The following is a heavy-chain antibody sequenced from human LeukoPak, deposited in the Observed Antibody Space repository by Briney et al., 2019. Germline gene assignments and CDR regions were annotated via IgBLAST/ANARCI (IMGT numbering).Heavy chain of an antibody. CDR2: ISYDGSNK. J-gene: IGHJ4*02. CDR3: ARDPGGCTNGVCYPDY. D-gene: IGHD2-8*01. CDR1: EFTFSSYS. Sequence: PGGSLRLSCAASEFTFSSYSMNWVRQAPGKGLEWVAVISYDGSNKYYADSVKGRFTISRDNSKNTLYLQMNSLRAEDTAVYYCARDPGGCTNGVCYPDYWGQGTLVTVSS. V-gene: IGHV3-30*03.